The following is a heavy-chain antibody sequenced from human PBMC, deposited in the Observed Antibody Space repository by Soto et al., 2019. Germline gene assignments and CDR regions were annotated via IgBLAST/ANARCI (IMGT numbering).Heavy chain of an antibody. D-gene: IGHD3-16*01. CDR3: ARDFGGAYYYYYGMDV. V-gene: IGHV3-48*02. J-gene: IGHJ6*02. CDR2: ISSSSSTI. CDR1: GFTFSSYS. Sequence: PGGSLRLSCAASGFTFSSYSMNWVRQAPGKGLEWVSYISSSSSTIYYADSVKGRFTISRDNAKNSLYLQMNSLRDEDTAVYYCARDFGGAYYYYYGMDVWGQGTTVTVSS.